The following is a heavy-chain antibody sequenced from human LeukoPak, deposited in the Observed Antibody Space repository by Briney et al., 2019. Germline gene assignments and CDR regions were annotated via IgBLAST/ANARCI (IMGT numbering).Heavy chain of an antibody. CDR2: IYHSGST. CDR3: ASGLWFGEKGFDP. Sequence: SETLSLTCAVSGYSISSGYYWGWIRQPPGRGLGWIGSIYHSGSTYYNPSLKSRVTISVDTSKNQFSLKLSSVTAADTAVYYCASGLWFGEKGFDPWGQGTLVTVSS. D-gene: IGHD3-10*01. V-gene: IGHV4-38-2*01. CDR1: GYSISSGYY. J-gene: IGHJ5*02.